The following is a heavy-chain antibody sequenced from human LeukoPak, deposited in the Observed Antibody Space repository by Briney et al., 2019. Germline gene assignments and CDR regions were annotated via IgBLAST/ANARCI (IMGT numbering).Heavy chain of an antibody. Sequence: SETLSLTCTVSGGSISSYYWSWIRQPPGKGLEWIGYIYYSGSTNYNPSLKSRVTISVDTSKNQFSLKLSSVTAADTAVYYCARLDSSGWCFDYWGQGTLVTVSS. V-gene: IGHV4-59*08. CDR3: ARLDSSGWCFDY. CDR2: IYYSGST. D-gene: IGHD6-19*01. J-gene: IGHJ4*02. CDR1: GGSISSYY.